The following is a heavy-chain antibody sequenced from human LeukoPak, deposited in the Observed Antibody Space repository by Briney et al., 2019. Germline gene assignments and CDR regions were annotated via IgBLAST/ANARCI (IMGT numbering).Heavy chain of an antibody. Sequence: SVKVSCKASGGTFSSYAISWVRQAPGQGLEWMGGIIPIFGTANYAQKFQGRVTITADESTSTAYMELSSLRSEDTAVYYCARGDYYDSSGYYDYYYYYMDVWGKGTTVTVSS. CDR2: IIPIFGTA. V-gene: IGHV1-69*13. CDR1: GGTFSSYA. J-gene: IGHJ6*03. CDR3: ARGDYYDSSGYYDYYYYYMDV. D-gene: IGHD3-22*01.